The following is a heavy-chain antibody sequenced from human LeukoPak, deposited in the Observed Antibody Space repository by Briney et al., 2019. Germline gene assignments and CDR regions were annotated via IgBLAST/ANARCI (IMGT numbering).Heavy chain of an antibody. Sequence: SGGSRRLSCAASGFTFSSYDMSWVRQAPGKGLEWVSGINKSGGGTYYADSVKGRFTMSRDNSKNTLFLQMNSLRAEDTAVSYCAKVTWSSSGSDYWGQGTLVTVSS. V-gene: IGHV3-23*01. CDR1: GFTFSSYD. CDR2: INKSGGGT. CDR3: AKVTWSSSGSDY. D-gene: IGHD6-19*01. J-gene: IGHJ4*02.